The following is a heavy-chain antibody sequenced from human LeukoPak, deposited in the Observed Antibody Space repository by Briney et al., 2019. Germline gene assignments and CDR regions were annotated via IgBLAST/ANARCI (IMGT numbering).Heavy chain of an antibody. Sequence: GGSLRLSCAASGFTFSSYSMNWVRQAPGKGLEWVSSISPSTSYIYYADSVKGRFTISRDNAKNSLYLQMNNLRVEDTAVYFCTRDTPWAYWGQGTLVTVSS. CDR3: TRDTPWAY. CDR2: ISPSTSYI. CDR1: GFTFSSYS. J-gene: IGHJ4*02. V-gene: IGHV3-21*01.